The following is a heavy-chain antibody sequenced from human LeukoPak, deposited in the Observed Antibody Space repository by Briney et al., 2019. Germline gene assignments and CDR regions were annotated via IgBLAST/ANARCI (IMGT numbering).Heavy chain of an antibody. D-gene: IGHD3-22*01. V-gene: IGHV4-59*12. Sequence: SETLSLTCTVSGGSISSYYWSWIRQPPGKGREWIGYIYYSGSTNYNPSLKSRVTMSVDTSKNQFSLKLSSVTAADTAVYYCARALRSYYDSSGYFFLAEYAFDIWGQGTMVTVSS. CDR1: GGSISSYY. CDR2: IYYSGST. CDR3: ARALRSYYDSSGYFFLAEYAFDI. J-gene: IGHJ3*02.